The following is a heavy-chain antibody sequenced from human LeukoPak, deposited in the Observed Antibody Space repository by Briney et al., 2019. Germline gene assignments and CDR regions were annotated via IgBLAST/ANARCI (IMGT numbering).Heavy chain of an antibody. Sequence: PGGSLRLSCAASGFTFSSYAMSWVRQAPGKGLEWVSAISGSGGSTYYAGSVKGRFTISRDNSKNTLYLQMNSLRAEDTAVYYCAKGSYYDSSGDFDYWGQGTLVTVSS. J-gene: IGHJ4*02. D-gene: IGHD3-22*01. V-gene: IGHV3-23*01. CDR2: ISGSGGST. CDR3: AKGSYYDSSGDFDY. CDR1: GFTFSSYA.